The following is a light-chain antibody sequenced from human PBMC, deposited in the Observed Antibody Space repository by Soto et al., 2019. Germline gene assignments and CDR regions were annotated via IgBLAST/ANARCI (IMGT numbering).Light chain of an antibody. Sequence: EVVLTQSPGTLSLSPGERATLSCRASQFVSSSYLAWYLQKPGQAPRLPVYATSSRATGIPDRFSGSGSGTEFTLTISRLEPEDFAVYYCQQYGDSPRTFGQGTKLEIK. V-gene: IGKV3-20*01. J-gene: IGKJ2*01. CDR1: QFVSSSY. CDR2: ATS. CDR3: QQYGDSPRT.